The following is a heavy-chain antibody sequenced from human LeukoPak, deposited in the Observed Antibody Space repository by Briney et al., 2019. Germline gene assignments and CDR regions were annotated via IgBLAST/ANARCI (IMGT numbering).Heavy chain of an antibody. CDR2: ISKSGGDT. D-gene: IGHD6-6*01. CDR1: GFTFSSYA. V-gene: IGHV3-23*01. Sequence: PGGSLRLSCVASGFTFSSYAMSWVRQAPGKGLEWVSGISKSGGDTYYADSVKGRFTISRDSSKNTQYLQMSSLRAEDTAVYYCAKDVAARPGGWFDPWGQGTLVTVSS. J-gene: IGHJ5*02. CDR3: AKDVAARPGGWFDP.